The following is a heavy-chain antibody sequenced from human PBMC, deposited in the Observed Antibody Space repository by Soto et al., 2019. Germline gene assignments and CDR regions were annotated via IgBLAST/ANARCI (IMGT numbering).Heavy chain of an antibody. V-gene: IGHV4-39*01. J-gene: IGHJ6*02. CDR1: GGSISSSSYY. CDR3: YRFGSTYYYGMDV. D-gene: IGHD3-10*01. CDR2: IYYSGST. Sequence: PSETLSLTCTVSGGSISSSSYYWGWIRQPPGKGLEWIGSIYYSGSTYYNPSLKSRVTISVDTSKNQFSLKLSSVTAADTAVYYCYRFGSTYYYGMDVWGQGTTVTVSS.